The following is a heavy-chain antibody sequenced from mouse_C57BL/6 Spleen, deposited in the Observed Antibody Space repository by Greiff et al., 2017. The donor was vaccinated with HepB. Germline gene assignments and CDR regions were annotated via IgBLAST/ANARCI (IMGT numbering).Heavy chain of an antibody. D-gene: IGHD2-3*01. CDR3: ARRGYDKAMDY. CDR2: IDPSDSYT. J-gene: IGHJ4*01. V-gene: IGHV1-59*01. Sequence: QVQLQQPGAELVRPGTSVKLSCKASGYTFTSYWMHWVKQRPGQGLEWIGVIDPSDSYTNYNQKFKGKATLTVDTSSSTAYMQLSSLTSEDSAVYYCARRGYDKAMDYWGQGTSVTVSS. CDR1: GYTFTSYW.